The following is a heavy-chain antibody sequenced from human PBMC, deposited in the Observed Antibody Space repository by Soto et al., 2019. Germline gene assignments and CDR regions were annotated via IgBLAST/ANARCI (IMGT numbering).Heavy chain of an antibody. Sequence: SENLALTCAVSGGSISSGGYSWSWIRQPPGKGLEWIGYIYHSGSTYYNPSLKSRVTISVDRSKNQFSLKLSSVTAADTAVDYCVRGVPWTYDFRCQGIFVTV. J-gene: IGHJ4*02. CDR2: IYHSGST. CDR1: GGSISSGGYS. D-gene: IGHD1-1*01. CDR3: VRGVPWTYDF. V-gene: IGHV4-30-2*01.